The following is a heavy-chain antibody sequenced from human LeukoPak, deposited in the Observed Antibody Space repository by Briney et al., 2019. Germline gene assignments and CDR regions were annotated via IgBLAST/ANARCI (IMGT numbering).Heavy chain of an antibody. CDR1: GYSISSGYY. CDR3: ARVYSGYDF. Sequence: SETLSLTCTVSGYSISSGYYWGWIRQPPGKGLEWIGSIYHSGSTYYNPSLKSRVTISIDTSKNQFSLRLTSVTAADTAVYYCARVYSGYDFWGQGTLVIVSS. D-gene: IGHD5-12*01. V-gene: IGHV4-38-2*02. J-gene: IGHJ4*02. CDR2: IYHSGST.